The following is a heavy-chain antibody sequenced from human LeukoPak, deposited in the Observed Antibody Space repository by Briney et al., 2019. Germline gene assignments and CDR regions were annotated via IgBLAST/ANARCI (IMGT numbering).Heavy chain of an antibody. CDR3: ATQEGRGIQSTGYFDY. CDR2: IIPIFGTA. Sequence: SVKVSCKASGGTFTSYAVGWVRQAPGQGLEWMGWIIPIFGTANYAQKFQGRVTITADESTSTAYMELSSLSSEDTAVYYCATQEGRGIQSTGYFDYWGQGTLVTVSS. D-gene: IGHD1-14*01. CDR1: GGTFTSYA. J-gene: IGHJ4*02. V-gene: IGHV1-69*13.